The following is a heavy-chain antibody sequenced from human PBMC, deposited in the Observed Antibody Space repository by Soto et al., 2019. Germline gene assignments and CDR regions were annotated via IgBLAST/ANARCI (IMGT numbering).Heavy chain of an antibody. CDR1: GFTFDDYT. CDR2: ITYDSRKV. J-gene: IGHJ4*02. Sequence: EVQLVESGGGLVQPGRSRRLSCTASGFTFDDYTMYWVRQAPGKGLELVSLITYDSRKVDYADSVRGRFSSSRDNAKSSLYLQMDSLRTEDTATYFCANGRGNFAYNAYRPMDYWGQGTLVTVSS. V-gene: IGHV3-9*01. D-gene: IGHD4-4*01. CDR3: ANGRGNFAYNAYRPMDY.